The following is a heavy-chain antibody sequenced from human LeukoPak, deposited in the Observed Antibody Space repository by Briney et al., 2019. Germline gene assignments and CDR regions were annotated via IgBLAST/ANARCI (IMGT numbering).Heavy chain of an antibody. CDR2: ISAYNGNT. CDR3: AGGPYDSGDAFDI. CDR1: GYTFTIYG. Sequence: ASVKVSCNASGYTFTIYGISWVRQAPGQGLEWMGWISAYNGNTNYAQKLQGRVTMTTDKSTSTAYMELRSLRSDDTAVYYCAGGPYDSGDAFDIWGQGTMVTVSS. D-gene: IGHD3-9*01. J-gene: IGHJ3*02. V-gene: IGHV1-18*01.